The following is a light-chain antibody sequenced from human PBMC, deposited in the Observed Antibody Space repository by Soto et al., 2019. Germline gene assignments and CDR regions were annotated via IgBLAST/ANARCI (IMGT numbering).Light chain of an antibody. V-gene: IGLV1-47*01. CDR2: RSN. CDR3: AAWDDSLSGHVV. J-gene: IGLJ2*01. CDR1: SSNIGSNY. Sequence: QSVLTQPPSASGTPWQRVTISCSGSSSNIGSNYVYWYQQLPGTAPKLLIYRSNQRPSGVPDRFSGSKSGTSASLAISGLRSEDEADYYCAAWDDSLSGHVVFGGGTKLTVL.